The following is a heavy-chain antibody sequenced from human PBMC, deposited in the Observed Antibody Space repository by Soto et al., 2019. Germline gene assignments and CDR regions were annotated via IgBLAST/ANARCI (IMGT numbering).Heavy chain of an antibody. D-gene: IGHD6-19*01. CDR2: INPNSGDA. Sequence: QVQLVHSGAELKKPGASVKVSCKASGYTFTAYAMHWVRQAPGQGLEWMGWINPNSGDATYAQKFQGKVTMTMDTSITTACLELSSLSYDDTAVYYCAREASAVLARDYWGQVPLVTVS. V-gene: IGHV1-2*02. CDR1: GYTFTAYA. J-gene: IGHJ4*02. CDR3: AREASAVLARDY.